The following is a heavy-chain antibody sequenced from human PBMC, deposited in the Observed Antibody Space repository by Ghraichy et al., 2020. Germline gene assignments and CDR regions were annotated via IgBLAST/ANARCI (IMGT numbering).Heavy chain of an antibody. D-gene: IGHD3-3*01. V-gene: IGHV3-48*02. Sequence: GGSLRLSCAASGFTFSNDSMNWGRQAPGKGMEWISYINFTGSTTYYSDSVNGRFSISRDNAKNSLYLQMNSLRDEDAAVYYCSRANYDFWSASYYYYGIDVSATGTTFTVSS. J-gene: IGHJ6*04. CDR3: SRANYDFWSASYYYYGIDV. CDR1: GFTFSNDS. CDR2: INFTGSTT.